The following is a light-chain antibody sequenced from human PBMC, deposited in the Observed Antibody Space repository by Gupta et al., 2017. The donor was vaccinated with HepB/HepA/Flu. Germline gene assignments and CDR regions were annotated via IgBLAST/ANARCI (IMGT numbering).Light chain of an antibody. J-gene: IGLJ1*01. CDR3: QAWDSNMRV. V-gene: IGLV3-1*01. CDR2: QDS. Sequence: SYELTQPPSVSVSPGQTASITCSGDKLGDKYACWYQQKPGQSPVLVIYQDSKRPSGIPDRFSGSNSGNTATLTISGTQAMDEADYYCQAWDSNMRVFGTGTKVTVL. CDR1: KLGDKY.